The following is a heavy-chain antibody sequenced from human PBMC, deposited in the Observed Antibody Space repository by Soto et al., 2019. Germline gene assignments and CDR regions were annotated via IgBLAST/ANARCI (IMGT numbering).Heavy chain of an antibody. Sequence: QVQLVQSGAEVKKPGASVKVSCKASGYTFINYGISWVRQAPGQGLEWMGWINTYNGNTNYAKKFQGRVTMTTDTSTSTACMVLRGLRSDDTAVCRCASGSVGRARCAPWGDGSVVTVTS. CDR3: ASGSVGRARCAP. CDR2: INTYNGNT. V-gene: IGHV1-18*01. D-gene: IGHD1-26*01. CDR1: GYTFINYG. J-gene: IGHJ5*02.